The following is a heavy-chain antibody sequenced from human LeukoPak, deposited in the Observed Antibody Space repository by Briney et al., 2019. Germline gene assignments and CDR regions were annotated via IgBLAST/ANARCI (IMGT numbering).Heavy chain of an antibody. Sequence: GGSLRLSCAASGFTVSSNYMSWVRPAPGKGPEWVSVIYSGGRTEYADSVKGRFTISRDNSKNTLYLQMNSLRAEDTAVYYCARESGSYYGVTLDYWGQGTLVTVSS. D-gene: IGHD1-26*01. CDR2: IYSGGRT. J-gene: IGHJ4*02. V-gene: IGHV3-66*01. CDR1: GFTVSSNY. CDR3: ARESGSYYGVTLDY.